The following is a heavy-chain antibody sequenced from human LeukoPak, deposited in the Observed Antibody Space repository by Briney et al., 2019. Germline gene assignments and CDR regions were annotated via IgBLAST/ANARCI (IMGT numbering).Heavy chain of an antibody. CDR1: GFTFSSYA. D-gene: IGHD2-2*01. V-gene: IGHV3-23*01. CDR2: ISGSGSST. CDR3: AKNNRDIVVVPAAIRDYYYYYMDV. Sequence: GGSLRLSCAASGFTFSSYAMSWVRQAPGKGLEWVSGISGSGSSTYYTDSVKGRFTISRDNSKNTLYLQMNSLRAEDTAVYYCAKNNRDIVVVPAAIRDYYYYYMDVWGKGTTVTISS. J-gene: IGHJ6*03.